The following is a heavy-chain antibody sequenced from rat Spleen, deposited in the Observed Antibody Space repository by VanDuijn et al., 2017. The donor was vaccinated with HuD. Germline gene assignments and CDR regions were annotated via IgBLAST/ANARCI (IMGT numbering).Heavy chain of an antibody. Sequence: EVQLVESGGDLVQPGRSVRLSCAASGFTFSNFPMAWVRQAPTKGLEWVATISTRGGSTYYRDSVKGRFTISRDNSRSTVHLQMDSLRTEDTATYYCARGGFFRYWGQGVMVTVSS. D-gene: IGHD1-6*01. V-gene: IGHV5-46*01. CDR1: GFTFSNFP. J-gene: IGHJ2*01. CDR2: ISTRGGST. CDR3: ARGGFFRY.